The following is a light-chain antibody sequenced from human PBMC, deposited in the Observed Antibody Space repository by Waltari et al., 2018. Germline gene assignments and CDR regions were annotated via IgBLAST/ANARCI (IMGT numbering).Light chain of an antibody. CDR2: AAS. Sequence: DIEMTQSPSNVSASVGYRVITPCRASQSVSKWVAWYQFKGGKAPKVLISAASTIESGVPSRFGGGGSGSDFALTIAGLQPEDSATYYCQQYKTFPRTFGPGTRVEIK. V-gene: IGKV1-5*03. J-gene: IGKJ1*01. CDR1: QSVSKW. CDR3: QQYKTFPRT.